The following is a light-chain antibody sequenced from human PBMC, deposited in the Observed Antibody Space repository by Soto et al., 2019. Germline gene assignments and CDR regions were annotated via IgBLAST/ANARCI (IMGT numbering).Light chain of an antibody. V-gene: IGLV2-23*01. CDR2: EGS. Sequence: QSVLTQPASVSGSPGQSITISCPGTSSDVGSYNLVSWYQQHPGKAPKLIISEGSERPSGVSTRFSGSKSGNTASLTISGLQAEDEADYYCCSFARGSSYVFGTGTKVTVL. CDR1: SSDVGSYNL. J-gene: IGLJ1*01. CDR3: CSFARGSSYV.